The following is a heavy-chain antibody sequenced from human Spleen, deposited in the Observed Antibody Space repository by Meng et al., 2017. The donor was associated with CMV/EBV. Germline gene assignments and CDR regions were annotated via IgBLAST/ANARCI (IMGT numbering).Heavy chain of an antibody. CDR3: ATVVALTTVTTRDYVAPYNWFDP. CDR1: GYIFNNYY. J-gene: IGHJ5*02. CDR2: INPNTGGT. V-gene: IGHV1-2*02. D-gene: IGHD4-11*01. Sequence: ASVKVSCKASGYIFNNYYIHWVRQAPGQGLDWVGWINPNTGGTRYAQQFQGRVTVTSDTSITTAYMELSSLRSDDTAVYYCATVVALTTVTTRDYVAPYNWFDPWGQGTLVTVSS.